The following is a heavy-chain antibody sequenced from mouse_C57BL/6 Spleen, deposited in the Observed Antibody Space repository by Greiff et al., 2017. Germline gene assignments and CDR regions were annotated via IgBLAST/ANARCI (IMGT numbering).Heavy chain of an antibody. CDR3: ARGNPYYFDY. J-gene: IGHJ2*01. V-gene: IGHV3-1*01. CDR1: GYSITSGYD. Sequence: QSGPGMVKPSQSLSLTCTVTGYSITSGYDWHWIRHFPGNKLEWMGYISYSGSTNYNPSLKSRISITHDTSKNHFFLKLNSVTTEDTATYYCARGNPYYFDYWGQGTTLTVSS. CDR2: ISYSGST.